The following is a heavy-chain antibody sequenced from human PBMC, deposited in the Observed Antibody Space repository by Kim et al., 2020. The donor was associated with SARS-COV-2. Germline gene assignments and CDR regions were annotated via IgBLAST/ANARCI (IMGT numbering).Heavy chain of an antibody. Sequence: GGSLRLSCAASGFTFSSYAMSWVRQAPGKGLEWVSAISGSGGSTYYADSVKGRFTISRDNSKNTLYLQMNSLRAEDTAVYYCAKCYRGSWYLYYYGMDVWGQGTTVTVSS. CDR1: GFTFSSYA. CDR2: ISGSGGST. D-gene: IGHD6-13*01. CDR3: AKCYRGSWYLYYYGMDV. J-gene: IGHJ6*02. V-gene: IGHV3-23*01.